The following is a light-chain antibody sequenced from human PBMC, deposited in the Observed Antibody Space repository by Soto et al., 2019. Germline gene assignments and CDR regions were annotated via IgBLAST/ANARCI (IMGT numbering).Light chain of an antibody. CDR3: CSYAGSKDVV. J-gene: IGLJ2*01. CDR1: SSAVGSYNL. Sequence: QSALTQPASVSGSPGQSITISCTGTSSAVGSYNLVCWYQQHPGKAPKLMIYEGSKRPSGVSNRFSGSKSGNTASLTISGLQAEDEADYYCCSYAGSKDVVFGGGTKLTVL. CDR2: EGS. V-gene: IGLV2-23*01.